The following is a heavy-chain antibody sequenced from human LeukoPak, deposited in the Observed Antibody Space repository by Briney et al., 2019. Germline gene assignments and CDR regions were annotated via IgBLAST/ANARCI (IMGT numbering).Heavy chain of an antibody. CDR1: GGSFSGYY. D-gene: IGHD6-6*01. V-gene: IGHV4-34*01. CDR2: INHSGST. CDR3: ARMFSYSGLAGSDY. J-gene: IGHJ4*02. Sequence: TSETLSLTCAVYGGSFSGYYWSWIRQPPGKGLEWIGEINHSGSTNYNPSLKSRVTISVDTSKNQFSLNLSSVTATDAAVYYCARMFSYSGLAGSDYSGQGTLVTVSS.